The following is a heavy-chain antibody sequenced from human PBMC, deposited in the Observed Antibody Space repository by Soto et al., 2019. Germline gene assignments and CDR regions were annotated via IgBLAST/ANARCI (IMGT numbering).Heavy chain of an antibody. V-gene: IGHV1-24*01. CDR2: FDPEDGET. D-gene: IGHD1-1*01. CDR1: GYTLTDFS. CDR3: AARGTRWLQSPFAY. J-gene: IGHJ4*02. Sequence: QVQLVQSGAEVKKPGASVKVSCKVSGYTLTDFSMHWVRQAPGKGLEWMGGFDPEDGETIYAQKFQGRVTMTEDTSKDTAYMELSSLRSEDTAVYYCAARGTRWLQSPFAYWGQGTLVTVST.